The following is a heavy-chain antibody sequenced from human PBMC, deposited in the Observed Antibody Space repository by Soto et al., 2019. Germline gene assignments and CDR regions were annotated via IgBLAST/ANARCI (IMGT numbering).Heavy chain of an antibody. CDR1: GGSISSSSYY. CDR2: IYYSGST. Sequence: SETLSLTCTVSGGSISSSSYYWGWIRQPPGKGLEWIGSIYYSGSTYYNPSLKSRVTISVDTSKNQFSLKLSSVTAADTAVYYCATPITILGVPDQGGFDYWGQGTLVTVSS. J-gene: IGHJ4*02. D-gene: IGHD3-3*01. CDR3: ATPITILGVPDQGGFDY. V-gene: IGHV4-39*01.